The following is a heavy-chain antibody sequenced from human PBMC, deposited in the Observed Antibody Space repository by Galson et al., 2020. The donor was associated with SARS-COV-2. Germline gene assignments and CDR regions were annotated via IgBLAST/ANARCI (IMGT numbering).Heavy chain of an antibody. V-gene: IGHV3-53*04. CDR1: GFTIYGNY. J-gene: IGHJ6*02. CDR3: ARGVGGMNV. CDR2: IYAYSGANT. Sequence: GESLKISCAATGFTIYGNYINWVRQAPGKGLEWVSIIYAYSGANTYYADSVRGRFTISRHNSENTVYLQMNSLRVEDTAVYYCARGVGGMNVGGQGTTVTVAS. D-gene: IGHD3-10*01.